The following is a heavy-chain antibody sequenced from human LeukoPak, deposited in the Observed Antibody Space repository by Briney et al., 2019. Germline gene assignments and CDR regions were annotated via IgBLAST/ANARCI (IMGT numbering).Heavy chain of an antibody. Sequence: PGGSLRLSCAASGFTFSSYRMHWVRQAPGKGLVWVSRINSDGSSTSYADSVKGRFTISRDNAKNTLYLQMNSLRAEDTAVYYCACDTAMAQLFDYWGQGTLVTVSS. D-gene: IGHD5-18*01. J-gene: IGHJ4*02. V-gene: IGHV3-74*01. CDR2: INSDGSST. CDR1: GFTFSSYR. CDR3: ACDTAMAQLFDY.